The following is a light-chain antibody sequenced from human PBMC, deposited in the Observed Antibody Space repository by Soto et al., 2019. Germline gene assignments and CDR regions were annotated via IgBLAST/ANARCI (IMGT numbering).Light chain of an antibody. CDR3: AAWDDSLNGHYV. J-gene: IGLJ1*01. CDR2: STR. CDR1: TSNIGRNT. V-gene: IGLV1-44*01. Sequence: QSVLTQPPSVSGAPGQQVTISCSGSTSNIGRNTVNWYQQLPGTTPKLLIYSTRDRASGVPDRFSGSKSGTSASLEISGLQSGDEADYYCAAWDDSLNGHYVFGTGTKVTVL.